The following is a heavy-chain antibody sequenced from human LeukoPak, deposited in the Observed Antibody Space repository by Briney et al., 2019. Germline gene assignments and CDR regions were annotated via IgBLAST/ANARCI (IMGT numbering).Heavy chain of an antibody. CDR3: ARDRGEGYYFDY. V-gene: IGHV1-8*02. J-gene: IGHJ4*02. Sequence: ASVKVSCKASGYTFTSYDINWVRQATGQGLERMGWMNPNSGNTGYAQKFQGWVTMTRDTSISTAYMELSSLRSEDTAVYYCARDRGEGYYFDYWGQGTLVTVSS. D-gene: IGHD3-10*01. CDR2: MNPNSGNT. CDR1: GYTFTSYD.